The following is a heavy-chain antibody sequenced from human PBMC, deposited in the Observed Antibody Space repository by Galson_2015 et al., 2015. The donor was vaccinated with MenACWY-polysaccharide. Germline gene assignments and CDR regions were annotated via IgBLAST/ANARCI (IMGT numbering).Heavy chain of an antibody. Sequence: SLRLSCAASGFTFSNYAMSWVRQAPGKGLEWVSAISASGGSTYFPDSVKGRFTISRDNSKNTLYLQMNSLRAEDTAVYYCAKDQTSYSSGWYREALADYWGQGTLVTVSS. CDR1: GFTFSNYA. V-gene: IGHV3-23*01. J-gene: IGHJ4*02. CDR3: AKDQTSYSSGWYREALADY. D-gene: IGHD6-19*01. CDR2: ISASGGST.